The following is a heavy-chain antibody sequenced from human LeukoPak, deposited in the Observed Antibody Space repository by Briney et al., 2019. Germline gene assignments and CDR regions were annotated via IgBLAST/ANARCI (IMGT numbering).Heavy chain of an antibody. Sequence: SGTLSLSCAVSGGSISSYYRSWIRQPPGKGLEWVGNIYYSGSTNYNPSFKSRVTISVDTSRNQFSLKLHSLTAAETAVYYCARSLGYCSSTSCCNEKNWFDPWGQGTLVTVSS. CDR2: IYYSGST. D-gene: IGHD2-2*01. CDR3: ARSLGYCSSTSCCNEKNWFDP. CDR1: GGSISSYY. V-gene: IGHV4-59*01. J-gene: IGHJ5*02.